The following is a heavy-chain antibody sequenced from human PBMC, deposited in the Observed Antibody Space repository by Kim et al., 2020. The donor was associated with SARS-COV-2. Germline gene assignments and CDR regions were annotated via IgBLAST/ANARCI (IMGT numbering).Heavy chain of an antibody. V-gene: IGHV3-11*03. D-gene: IGHD6-13*01. J-gene: IGHJ4*02. Sequence: SGNGRFTISRDNAKNSLYLQMNSLRAEDTAVYYCARIKGPAAGRDYYFDYWGQGTLVTVSS. CDR3: ARIKGPAAGRDYYFDY.